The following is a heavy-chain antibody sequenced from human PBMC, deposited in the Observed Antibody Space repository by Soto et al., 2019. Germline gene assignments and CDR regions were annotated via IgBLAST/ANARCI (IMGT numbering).Heavy chain of an antibody. J-gene: IGHJ6*02. D-gene: IGHD2-15*01. Sequence: GWSLRLSCAASGFTFTNYAMNWVRQAPGKGLEWVSVISGSGESTHYADSVKGRFTISRDNSKNTLYLQMNSLRAEDTAVYFCAKDFGDIVVVVLAPYGMDVWGLGTTVTVSS. CDR3: AKDFGDIVVVVLAPYGMDV. CDR2: ISGSGEST. CDR1: GFTFTNYA. V-gene: IGHV3-23*01.